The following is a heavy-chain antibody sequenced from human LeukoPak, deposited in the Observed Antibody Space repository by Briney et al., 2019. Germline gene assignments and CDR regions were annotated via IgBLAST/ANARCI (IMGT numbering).Heavy chain of an antibody. D-gene: IGHD3-16*01. CDR1: GFTFSSYA. Sequence: GGSLRLSCAASGFTFSSYAMSWVRQAPGKGLEWVAAISGSGGSTYYADSVKGRFTISRDNSKNTLYLQMNSLRTEDTAVYYCAKGRGEIGDYFDYWGQGTLVTVSS. CDR2: ISGSGGST. J-gene: IGHJ4*02. V-gene: IGHV3-23*01. CDR3: AKGRGEIGDYFDY.